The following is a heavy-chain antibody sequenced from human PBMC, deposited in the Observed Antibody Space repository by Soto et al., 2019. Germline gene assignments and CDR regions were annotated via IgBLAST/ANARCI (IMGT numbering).Heavy chain of an antibody. J-gene: IGHJ4*02. CDR3: AKEGGFDY. CDR2: ISYDGSNK. Sequence: QVQLVESGGGVVQPGRSLRLSCAASGFTFSSYGMHWVRQAPGKGLEWVAVISYDGSNKYYADSVKGRFTISRDNSKNTLYLHMNSLRAEDTAVYYCAKEGGFDYWGQGTLVTVSS. CDR1: GFTFSSYG. V-gene: IGHV3-30*18. D-gene: IGHD1-26*01.